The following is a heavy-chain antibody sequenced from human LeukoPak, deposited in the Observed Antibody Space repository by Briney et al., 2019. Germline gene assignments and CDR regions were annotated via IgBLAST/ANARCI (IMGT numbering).Heavy chain of an antibody. CDR1: GFTFSSYS. V-gene: IGHV3-21*01. CDR2: ISSSSSSI. CDR3: ARTPPGGSYGSLDY. Sequence: PGGSLRLSCAASGFTFSSYSMNWDRQAPGKGLEWVSLISSSSSSIFYADSVKGRFTISRDSAKNSLYLQMNSLRGEDTAVYYCARTPPGGSYGSLDYWGQGTLVTVSS. D-gene: IGHD6-19*01. J-gene: IGHJ4*02.